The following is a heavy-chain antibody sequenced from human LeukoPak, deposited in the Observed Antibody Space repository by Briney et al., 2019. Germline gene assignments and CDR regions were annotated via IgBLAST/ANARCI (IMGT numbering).Heavy chain of an antibody. J-gene: IGHJ3*02. CDR3: AREGGADWAFDI. Sequence: PGGSLRLSCAASGFTFSSYWMHWVCQAPGKGLVWVSRINSDGSSTSYADSVKGRFTISRDNAKNTLYLQMNSLRAEDTAVYYCAREGGADWAFDIWGQGTMVTVSS. V-gene: IGHV3-74*01. CDR2: INSDGSST. CDR1: GFTFSSYW. D-gene: IGHD1-26*01.